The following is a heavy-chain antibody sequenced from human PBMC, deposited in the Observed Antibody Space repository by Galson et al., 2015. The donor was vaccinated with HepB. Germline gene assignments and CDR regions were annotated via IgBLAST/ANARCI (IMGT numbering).Heavy chain of an antibody. D-gene: IGHD5-24*01. J-gene: IGHJ4*02. Sequence: SVKVSCKASGGTFSSYAISWVRQAPGQGLEWMGGIIPIFGTANYAQKFQGRVTITADESTSTAYMELSSLRSEDTAVYYCARHVNGDGCNGGVFDYWGQGTLVTVSS. CDR2: IIPIFGTA. CDR3: ARHVNGDGCNGGVFDY. CDR1: GGTFSSYA. V-gene: IGHV1-69*13.